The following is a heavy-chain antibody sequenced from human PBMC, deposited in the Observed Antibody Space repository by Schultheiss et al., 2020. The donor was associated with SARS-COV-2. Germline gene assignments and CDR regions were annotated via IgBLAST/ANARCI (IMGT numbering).Heavy chain of an antibody. CDR1: GFSFETYV. CDR3: ARDPDPHYDFWNRHAGDWFAP. V-gene: IGHV3-74*03. Sequence: GGSLRLSCAASGFSFETYVMHWLRQAPGKGLEWVSRISHDGTVITYADAVKGRFTISRDNARNTLYLDMNSLRVEDTAMYYCARDPDPHYDFWNRHAGDWFAPWGKGTLVTASS. CDR2: ISHDGTVI. D-gene: IGHD3-3*01. J-gene: IGHJ5*02.